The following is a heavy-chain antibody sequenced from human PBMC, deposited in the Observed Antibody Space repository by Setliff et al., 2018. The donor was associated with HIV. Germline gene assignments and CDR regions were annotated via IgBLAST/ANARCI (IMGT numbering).Heavy chain of an antibody. CDR3: AHKGPDALREDFDY. V-gene: IGHV2-5*02. D-gene: IGHD2-8*01. Sequence: SGPTLVNPTQTLTLTCTFSGFSLNNPGVGVGWIRQPPGKALEWLALIYWDDDKRYNSSLRTRLTITEDTSKNQVVLIMTNMDPLDTATYFCAHKGPDALREDFDYWGQGTLVTV. CDR2: IYWDDDK. CDR1: GFSLNNPGVG. J-gene: IGHJ4*02.